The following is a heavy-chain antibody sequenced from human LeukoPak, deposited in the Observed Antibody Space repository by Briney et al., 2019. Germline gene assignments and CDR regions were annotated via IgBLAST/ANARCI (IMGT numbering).Heavy chain of an antibody. CDR3: ARVLDGYCSSSSCYGTYYYYGMDV. Sequence: ASVTLSCKASGYTFTSYGISWVRQAPGQGLEWMGWISAYNDNTNYAQKLQGRVIMTTDTSTSTAYMELWSLRSDDTAVYYCARVLDGYCSSSSCYGTYYYYGMDVWGQGTTVTVSS. J-gene: IGHJ6*02. V-gene: IGHV1-18*01. D-gene: IGHD2-2*03. CDR1: GYTFTSYG. CDR2: ISAYNDNT.